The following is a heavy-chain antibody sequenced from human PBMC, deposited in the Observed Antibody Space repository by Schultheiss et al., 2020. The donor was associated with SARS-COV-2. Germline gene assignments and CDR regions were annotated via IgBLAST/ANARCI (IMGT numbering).Heavy chain of an antibody. Sequence: GGSLRLSCAASGFTVSSNYMSWVRQAPGKGLEWVSVIYSGGSTYYADSVRGRFTISRDNAKNSLYLQMNNLRAEDTAVYYCARDRTGNSGGHFDLWGRGTLVTVSS. CDR2: IYSGGST. CDR3: ARDRTGNSGGHFDL. V-gene: IGHV3-66*02. J-gene: IGHJ2*01. CDR1: GFTVSSNY. D-gene: IGHD5-12*01.